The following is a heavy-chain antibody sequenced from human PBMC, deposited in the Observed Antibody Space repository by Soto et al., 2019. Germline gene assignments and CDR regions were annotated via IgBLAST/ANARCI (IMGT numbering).Heavy chain of an antibody. V-gene: IGHV3-7*01. Sequence: EAQLVESGGGLVQPGGSLRLSCAASGFTFTNYWMSRVRQAPGKGLEWVANIKQDGSEKYYADSAKGRFIISRDNAKTSLYLQMNSLRAEDTAVYYCARDMGVFWSGYPQGGFDYWGQGTPVTVSS. CDR2: IKQDGSEK. J-gene: IGHJ4*02. CDR3: ARDMGVFWSGYPQGGFDY. D-gene: IGHD3-3*01. CDR1: GFTFTNYW.